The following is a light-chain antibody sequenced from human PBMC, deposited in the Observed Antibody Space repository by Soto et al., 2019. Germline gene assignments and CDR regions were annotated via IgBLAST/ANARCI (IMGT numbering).Light chain of an antibody. Sequence: EFVLTQSPGTLSLSPGERATLSCRASQSVGSNSLAWYQQKPGQAPRILIYGSSTRATGIPDRFSGSGSGTDFTLTISRLEPEDFAVYYCRQTGISPPLTFGGGTKGG. V-gene: IGKV3-20*01. CDR1: QSVGSNS. CDR3: RQTGISPPLT. J-gene: IGKJ4*01. CDR2: GSS.